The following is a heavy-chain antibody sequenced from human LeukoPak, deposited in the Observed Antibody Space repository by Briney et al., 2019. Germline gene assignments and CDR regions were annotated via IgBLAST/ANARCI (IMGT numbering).Heavy chain of an antibody. J-gene: IGHJ6*03. CDR3: AREDYMDV. V-gene: IGHV3-64*02. Sequence: SGGSLRLSCAGSGFTFSNYSFHWIRQAPGKGLQYVSVISGDGARSFYAESVKGRFTISRDISKNTLYLQVNSLRVEDTAVYYCAREDYMDVWGKGTTVIVTS. CDR2: ISGDGARS. CDR1: GFTFSNYS.